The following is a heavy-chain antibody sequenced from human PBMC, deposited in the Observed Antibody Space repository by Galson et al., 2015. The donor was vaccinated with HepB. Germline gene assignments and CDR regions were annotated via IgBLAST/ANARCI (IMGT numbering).Heavy chain of an antibody. CDR2: ISSSSSTI. Sequence: SLRLSCAASGFTFSSYSMNWVRQAPGKGLEWVSYISSSSSTIYYADSVKGRFTISRDNAKNSLYLQMNSLRAEDTAVYYCAREALATYYYDSSGPFDYWGQGTLVTVSS. CDR1: GFTFSSYS. V-gene: IGHV3-48*04. D-gene: IGHD3-22*01. J-gene: IGHJ4*02. CDR3: AREALATYYYDSSGPFDY.